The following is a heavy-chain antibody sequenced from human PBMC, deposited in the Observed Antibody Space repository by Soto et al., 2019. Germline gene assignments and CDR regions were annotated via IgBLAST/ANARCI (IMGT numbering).Heavy chain of an antibody. J-gene: IGHJ4*02. CDR3: ARPRYSGGNAYFDY. Sequence: PGGSLRLSCAASGFTFSSYEMNWVRQAPGKGLEWVSYISSSGSTIYYADSVKGRFTISRDNAKNSLYLQMNSLRAEDTAVYYCARPRYSGGNAYFDYWGQGTLVTVSS. D-gene: IGHD2-15*01. CDR2: ISSSGSTI. CDR1: GFTFSSYE. V-gene: IGHV3-48*03.